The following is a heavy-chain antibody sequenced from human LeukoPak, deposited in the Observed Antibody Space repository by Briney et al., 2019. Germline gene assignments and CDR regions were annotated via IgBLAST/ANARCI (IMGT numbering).Heavy chain of an antibody. Sequence: GESLKISCKGSGYSFTSYWIGWVRQMPGKGLEWMGIIYPGDSDTRYSPSFQGQVTTSADKSISTAYLKWSSLKASDTAMYYCATRPLYDGSGSYMYWGQGTLVTVSS. CDR3: ATRPLYDGSGSYMY. V-gene: IGHV5-51*01. J-gene: IGHJ4*02. CDR2: IYPGDSDT. CDR1: GYSFTSYW. D-gene: IGHD3-10*01.